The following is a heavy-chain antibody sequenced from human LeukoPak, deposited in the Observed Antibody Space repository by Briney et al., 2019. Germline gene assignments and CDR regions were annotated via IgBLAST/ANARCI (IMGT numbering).Heavy chain of an antibody. V-gene: IGHV4-59*08. Sequence: PSETLSLTCTVSGGSISSYYWSWIRQPPGKGLEWIGYIYYTGTTNYNPSLKSRVTISVDTSKNQFSLKLSSVTAADTAVYYCARHDDMVVTALGNWGQGTLVTVSS. D-gene: IGHD2-21*02. J-gene: IGHJ4*02. CDR1: GGSISSYY. CDR3: ARHDDMVVTALGN. CDR2: IYYTGTT.